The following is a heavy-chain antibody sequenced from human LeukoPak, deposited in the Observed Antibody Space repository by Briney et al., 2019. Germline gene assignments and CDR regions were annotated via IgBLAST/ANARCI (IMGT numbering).Heavy chain of an antibody. CDR1: GDSFSSNSAA. Sequence: SQTLSLTCAISGDSFSSNSAAWHWIRRSPSRGLEWLGKTYYRSKWYNDYAGSVKSRISIIPDTSKNQFSLQLSSVTPEDTVVYFCARDLDDFFDYWGQGTLVTVSS. CDR2: TYYRSKWYN. J-gene: IGHJ4*02. V-gene: IGHV6-1*01. CDR3: ARDLDDFFDY.